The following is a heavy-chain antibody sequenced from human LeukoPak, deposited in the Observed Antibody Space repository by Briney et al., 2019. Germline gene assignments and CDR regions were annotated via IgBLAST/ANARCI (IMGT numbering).Heavy chain of an antibody. V-gene: IGHV1-46*01. Sequence: ASVKVSCKASGYTFTSYYMHWVRQAPGQGLEWMGITNPSGGSTSYAQKFQGRVTMTRDTSTSTVYMELSSLRSEDTAVCYCARDRAMSYYGSGIFHWFDPWGQGTLVTVSS. D-gene: IGHD3-10*01. CDR2: TNPSGGST. CDR1: GYTFTSYY. CDR3: ARDRAMSYYGSGIFHWFDP. J-gene: IGHJ5*02.